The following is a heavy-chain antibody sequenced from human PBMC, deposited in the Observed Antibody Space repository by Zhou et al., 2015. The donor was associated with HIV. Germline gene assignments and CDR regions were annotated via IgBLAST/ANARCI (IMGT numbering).Heavy chain of an antibody. Sequence: QVQLVQSGPEVKKPGSLVKVSCKASGGTFSGSDVSWVRQAPGQGLEWMGGIIPIFGTPNYAQMFRDRVTITADKSTSSAYMELSSLRSEDTAVYYCAAALKMIRGVGNGMDVWGQGTTVTVSS. J-gene: IGHJ6*02. CDR3: AAALKMIRGVGNGMDV. CDR2: IIPIFGTP. CDR1: GGTFSGSD. V-gene: IGHV1-69*06. D-gene: IGHD3-10*01.